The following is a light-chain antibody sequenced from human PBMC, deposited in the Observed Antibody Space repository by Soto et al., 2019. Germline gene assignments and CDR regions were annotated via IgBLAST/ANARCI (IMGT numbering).Light chain of an antibody. V-gene: IGKV3-20*01. Sequence: EFVLTQSPGTLSLSPGERATLSCRASQSVSSSYLAWYQQKPGQAPRLLIYGASTRATGIPDRFSGSGSGTDFNLTISRLEPEDFALYYCQQYGSSPPLTFGGGTKVEIK. J-gene: IGKJ4*01. CDR1: QSVSSSY. CDR2: GAS. CDR3: QQYGSSPPLT.